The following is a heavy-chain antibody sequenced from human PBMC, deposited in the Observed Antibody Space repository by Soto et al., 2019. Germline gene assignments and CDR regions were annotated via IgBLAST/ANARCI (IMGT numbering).Heavy chain of an antibody. CDR2: VYYTGST. V-gene: IGHV4-59*01. D-gene: IGHD6-19*01. Sequence: QVQLQESGPGLVKPSETLSLTCTVPGGSISTYFWCWIRQPPGRGLVWIGYVYYTGSTNYNPPLKSRVSMSVDSSKNQCSLQLTSVAAADTAIYYCARARIAVAPIDYRGQGTLVTVSS. J-gene: IGHJ4*02. CDR1: GGSISTYF. CDR3: ARARIAVAPIDY.